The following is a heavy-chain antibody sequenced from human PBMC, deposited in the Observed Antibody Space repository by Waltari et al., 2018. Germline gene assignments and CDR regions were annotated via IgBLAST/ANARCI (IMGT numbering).Heavy chain of an antibody. D-gene: IGHD1-26*01. CDR2: ISTATGNP. J-gene: IGHJ4*02. V-gene: IGHV7-4-1*02. Sequence: QVPLVQSESELKKPGAPVKIACKASGYTFTNFPIDWLRQAPGQGLEWMGWISTATGNPTYARDFTGRFDFSLDTSVSTAYLQISSLKTEDTAVYFCARDRVVGATDWGYWGQGTLVTVSS. CDR1: GYTFTNFP. CDR3: ARDRVVGATDWGY.